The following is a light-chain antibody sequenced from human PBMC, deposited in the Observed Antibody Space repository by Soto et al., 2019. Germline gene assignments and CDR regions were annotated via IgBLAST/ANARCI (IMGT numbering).Light chain of an antibody. CDR1: SSDVGTYNY. CDR2: EVS. CDR3: SSYTSSTDYV. J-gene: IGLJ1*01. Sequence: QSVLTQPASVSGSPGQSITISCIGTSSDVGTYNYVSWYQQLPGKAPKLIIYEVSHRPSGVSNRFSGSKSGNTASLTISGLQAEDEADYYCSSYTSSTDYVFGTGTKVTVL. V-gene: IGLV2-14*01.